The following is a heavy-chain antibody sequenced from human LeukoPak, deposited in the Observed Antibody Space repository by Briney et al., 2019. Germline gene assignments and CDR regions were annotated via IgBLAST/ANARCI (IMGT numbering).Heavy chain of an antibody. J-gene: IGHJ4*02. V-gene: IGHV4-34*01. CDR1: GGSFSDYY. D-gene: IGHD6-13*01. CDR2: INHSGST. Sequence: SETLSLTCAVNGGSFSDYYWSWIRQPPGKGLEWIGEINHSGSTNYNSSLKSRVTISVDTSKNQFSLKLSSVTAADTAVYYCAREGYSSSWYYFDYWAREPWSPSPQ. CDR3: AREGYSSSWYYFDY.